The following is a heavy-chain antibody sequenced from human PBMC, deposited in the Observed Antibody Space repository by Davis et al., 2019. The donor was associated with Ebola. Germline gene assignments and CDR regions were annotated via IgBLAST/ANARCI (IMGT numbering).Heavy chain of an antibody. CDR2: IKEDGSKE. D-gene: IGHD2-2*01. J-gene: IGHJ4*02. Sequence: GESLKISCAASGFTFSNYWMSWARQAPGKGLECVAHIKEDGSKEFYVDSVKGRFTISRDNAKSSLYLQMNSLRAEDTAVYYCARGKQYPGYWGQGTLVTVSS. CDR3: ARGKQYPGY. V-gene: IGHV3-7*03. CDR1: GFTFSNYW.